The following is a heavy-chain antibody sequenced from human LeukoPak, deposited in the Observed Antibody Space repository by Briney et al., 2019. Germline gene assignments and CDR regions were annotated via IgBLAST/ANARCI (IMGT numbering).Heavy chain of an antibody. V-gene: IGHV1-2*02. CDR1: GYTFIRYY. CDR2: INPNSGGT. J-gene: IGHJ6*03. Sequence: GASVPVSCLASGYTFIRYYLHWVRQAPGQGLDWMGCINPNSGGTNYAQKFQGRVTMTRDRSISTAYMELSRLRSDDAAVYYCYSSAEGASTERYIDVWGKGTTVTVSS. CDR3: YSSAEGASTERYIDV. D-gene: IGHD6-25*01.